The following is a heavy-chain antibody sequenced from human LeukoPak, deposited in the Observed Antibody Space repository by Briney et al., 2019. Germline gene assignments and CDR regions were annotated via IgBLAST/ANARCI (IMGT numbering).Heavy chain of an antibody. CDR1: GYTFTNYY. Sequence: ALVKVSCRASGYTFTNYYIHWARQAPGQGLEWMGIINPRGGSTSSAQKFQGRVTMTRDTSTSTVYMELSSLKSEDTAVYYCARGPMVDRYFDYWGQGTLVTVSS. CDR3: ARGPMVDRYFDY. D-gene: IGHD2-8*01. J-gene: IGHJ4*02. V-gene: IGHV1-46*01. CDR2: INPRGGST.